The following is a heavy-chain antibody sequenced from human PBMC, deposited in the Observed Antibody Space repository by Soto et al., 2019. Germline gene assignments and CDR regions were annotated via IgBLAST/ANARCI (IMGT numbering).Heavy chain of an antibody. V-gene: IGHV4-59*08. D-gene: IGHD2-15*01. Sequence: XXTLCLPFTVSGDSISSFYWSWIRQPPGKGLEWIGYIYYSGSTNYNPSLKSRVTISVDTSKNQFSLKLSSVTAADTAVYYCARRWGSAADYWGQGTLVTVSS. CDR3: ARRWGSAADY. CDR1: GDSISSFY. CDR2: IYYSGST. J-gene: IGHJ4*02.